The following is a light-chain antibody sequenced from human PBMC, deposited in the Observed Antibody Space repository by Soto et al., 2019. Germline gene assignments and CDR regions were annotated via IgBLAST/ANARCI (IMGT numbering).Light chain of an antibody. CDR2: GAS. Sequence: MVLTQSPGTRSLSPGERATLSCRASQSVRSTYLAWYQQKPGQAPRLLIYGASSRATGIPDRFSGSGSATDFTLTISRLEPEDFAVYYCQQYGSSPLTFGGGTKVDIK. CDR1: QSVRSTY. J-gene: IGKJ4*01. CDR3: QQYGSSPLT. V-gene: IGKV3-20*01.